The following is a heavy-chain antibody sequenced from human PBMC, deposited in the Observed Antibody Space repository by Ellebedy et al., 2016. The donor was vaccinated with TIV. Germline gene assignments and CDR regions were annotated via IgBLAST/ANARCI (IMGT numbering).Heavy chain of an antibody. CDR1: GFTFSSYS. CDR2: ISSSSSYM. D-gene: IGHD1-26*01. J-gene: IGHJ5*02. Sequence: GGSLRLSCAASGFTFSSYSMNWVRQAPGKGLEWVSSISSSSSYMYYADSVKGRFTISRDNAKNSLYLQMNSLRAEDTAVYYCARGLREWDLESGIVPGNWFDPWGQGTLVTVSS. V-gene: IGHV3-21*01. CDR3: ARGLREWDLESGIVPGNWFDP.